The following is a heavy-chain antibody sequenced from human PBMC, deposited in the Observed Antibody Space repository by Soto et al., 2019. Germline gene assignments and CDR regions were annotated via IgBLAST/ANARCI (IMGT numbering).Heavy chain of an antibody. Sequence: EVQLVESGGGLVKPGGSLRLSCAASGFTFSSDNMNWVRQAPGKGLEWVLSLSSSSTYIYYAHSVKGRFTISRDNAKNSLFLEMNSLGAEDTAVYYCARGGINYGDSSSMDVWSKGTTVTVSS. D-gene: IGHD4-17*01. J-gene: IGHJ6*03. CDR1: GFTFSSDN. CDR2: LSSSSTYI. V-gene: IGHV3-21*01. CDR3: ARGGINYGDSSSMDV.